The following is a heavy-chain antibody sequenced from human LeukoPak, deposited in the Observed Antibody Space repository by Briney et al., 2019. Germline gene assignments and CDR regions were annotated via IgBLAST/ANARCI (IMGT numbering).Heavy chain of an antibody. D-gene: IGHD3-10*01. CDR1: GGSISSGGYS. J-gene: IGHJ6*02. CDR2: IYHSGST. CDR3: ARAHGALHRYYGMDV. Sequence: SQTLSLTCAVSGGSISSGGYSWSWIRQPRGKGLEWIGYIYHSGSTYYNPSLKSRVTISVDRSKNQFSLKLSSVTAADTAVYYCARAHGALHRYYGMDVWGQGTTVTVSS. V-gene: IGHV4-30-2*01.